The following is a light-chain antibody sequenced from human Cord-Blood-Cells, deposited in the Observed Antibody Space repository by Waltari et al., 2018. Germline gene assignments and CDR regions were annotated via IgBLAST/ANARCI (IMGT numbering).Light chain of an antibody. J-gene: IGLJ3*02. Sequence: SSELTQDPAVSVALGSTVRITCQGDSLRSCYAFWYQLKPGQATVLVIYGKNNRPSGIPARFSVSSSGNTASLTITRAHADDEADYYCNSRYSSGNHWVFGGGTKLTVL. CDR1: SLRSCY. V-gene: IGLV3-19*01. CDR3: NSRYSSGNHWV. CDR2: GKN.